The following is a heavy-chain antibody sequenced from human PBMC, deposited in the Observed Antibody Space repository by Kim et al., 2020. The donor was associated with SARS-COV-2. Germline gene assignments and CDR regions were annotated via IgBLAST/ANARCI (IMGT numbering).Heavy chain of an antibody. J-gene: IGHJ6*02. Sequence: GGSLRLSCAAAGCTFRNYWINWVRHASGEGLVWVSRISRDGSTTHDADSVKGRFTLSSDNAENTLFLQMNSLRAEDTAVYDCARGMFRNGFDVWGQGTTVTVSS. V-gene: IGHV3-74*01. D-gene: IGHD3-10*02. CDR3: ARGMFRNGFDV. CDR2: ISRDGSTT. CDR1: GCTFRNYW.